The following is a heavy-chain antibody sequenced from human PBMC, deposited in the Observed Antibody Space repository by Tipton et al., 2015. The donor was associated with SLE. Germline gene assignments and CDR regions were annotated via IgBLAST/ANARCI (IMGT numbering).Heavy chain of an antibody. CDR3: ARSFQVFDP. Sequence: TLSLTCAVSGDSISGYYWSWIRQPPGKGLEWIGYIHYSGSTNYKSSLKSRVTISVDTSKNQFSLKLSSVTAADTAVYYCARSFQVFDPWGQGILVTVSS. J-gene: IGHJ5*02. CDR1: GDSISGYY. V-gene: IGHV4-59*01. CDR2: IHYSGST.